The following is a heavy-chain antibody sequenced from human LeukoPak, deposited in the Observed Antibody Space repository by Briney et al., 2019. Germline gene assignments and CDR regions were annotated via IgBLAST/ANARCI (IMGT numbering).Heavy chain of an antibody. Sequence: PGGSLRLSCAASGFTFSSYGMHWVRQAPGKGLEWVAVISYDGSNKYYADSVKGRFTISRDNSKNTLYLQMNSLRAEDTAVYYCAKDGYYGSGSYLIYWGQGTLVTVSS. CDR2: ISYDGSNK. V-gene: IGHV3-30*18. D-gene: IGHD3-10*01. CDR3: AKDGYYGSGSYLIY. CDR1: GFTFSSYG. J-gene: IGHJ4*02.